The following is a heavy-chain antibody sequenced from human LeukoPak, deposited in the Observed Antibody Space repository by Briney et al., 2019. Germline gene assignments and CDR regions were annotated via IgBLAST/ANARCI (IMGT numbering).Heavy chain of an antibody. CDR1: GFTFSSYS. Sequence: PGGSLRLSCAASGFTFSSYSMNWVRQAPGKGLEWVSSISSSSSYIYYADSVKGRFTISRDNAKNSLYLQMNSLRAENTAVYYCASRQYSSSSFDYWGQGTLVTVSS. J-gene: IGHJ4*02. CDR3: ASRQYSSSSFDY. D-gene: IGHD6-6*01. V-gene: IGHV3-21*01. CDR2: ISSSSSYI.